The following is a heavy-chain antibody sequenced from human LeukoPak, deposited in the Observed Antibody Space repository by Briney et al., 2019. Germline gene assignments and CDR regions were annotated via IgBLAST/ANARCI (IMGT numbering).Heavy chain of an antibody. V-gene: IGHV7-4-1*02. Sequence: GASVKVSCKASGYTFTSYAMNWVRQAPGQGLEWMGWINTNTGNPTYAQGFTGRFVFSLDTSVSTAYLQISSLKAEDTAVYYCARDSERGYSYGYSAWGQGTLVTVSS. CDR3: ARDSERGYSYGYSA. CDR2: INTNTGNP. J-gene: IGHJ5*02. CDR1: GYTFTSYA. D-gene: IGHD5-18*01.